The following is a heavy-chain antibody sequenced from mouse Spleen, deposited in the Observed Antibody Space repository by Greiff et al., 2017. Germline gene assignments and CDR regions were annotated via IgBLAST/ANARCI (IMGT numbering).Heavy chain of an antibody. V-gene: IGHV5-9*04. CDR2: ISSGGGNT. J-gene: IGHJ2*01. CDR1: GFTFSSYT. Sequence: EVKLMESGGGLVKPGGSLKLSCAASGFTFSSYTMSWVRQTPAKRLEWVATISSGGGNTYYPDSVKGRFTISRDNARNTLYLQMSSLRSEDTAMYYCARHDYGDPLDYWGQGTTLTVSS. CDR3: ARHDYGDPLDY. D-gene: IGHD2-13*01.